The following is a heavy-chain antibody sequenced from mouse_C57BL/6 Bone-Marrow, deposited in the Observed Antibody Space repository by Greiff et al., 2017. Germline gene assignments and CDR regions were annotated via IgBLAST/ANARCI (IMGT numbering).Heavy chain of an antibody. CDR2: TFYSGIT. V-gene: IGHV3-3*01. Sequence: EVQLQQSGPSLVRPSQTLSLTCTVTGFSINSDCYWIWIRQFPGNKLEYIGYTFYSGITYYNPSLESRTYITRDTSKNQCSLKLSSVTTEDTATYYCAGDDGYYGYFDVWGAGTTVTVSS. CDR1: GFSINSDCY. D-gene: IGHD2-3*01. CDR3: AGDDGYYGYFDV. J-gene: IGHJ1*01.